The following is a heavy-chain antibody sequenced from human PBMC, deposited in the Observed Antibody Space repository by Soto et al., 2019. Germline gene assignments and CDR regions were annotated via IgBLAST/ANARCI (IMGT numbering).Heavy chain of an antibody. CDR1: GGSISPYY. D-gene: IGHD4-17*01. CDR3: ARRYGPGFDY. CDR2: IYCAGST. J-gene: IGHJ4*02. Sequence: SETLSLTCTVSGGSISPYYWSWIRQPPGKGLEWVGYIYCAGSTSYNPSLKSRVTISLDTSKSQFSLRLSSVTAADTAVYYCARRYGPGFDYWGQGTLVTVSS. V-gene: IGHV4-59*08.